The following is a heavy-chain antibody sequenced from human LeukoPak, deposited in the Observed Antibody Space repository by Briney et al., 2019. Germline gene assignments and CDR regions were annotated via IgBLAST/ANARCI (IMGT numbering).Heavy chain of an antibody. D-gene: IGHD1-26*01. J-gene: IGHJ5*02. CDR3: ARGTLVGAIYNWFDP. V-gene: IGHV4-39*07. CDR1: GGSISSSSYY. CDR2: IYYSGST. Sequence: SETLSLTCTVSGGSISSSSYYWGWIRQPPGKGLEWIGSIYYSGSTYYNPSLKSRVTISVDTSKNQFSLKLSSVTAADTAVYYCARGTLVGAIYNWFDPWGQGTLVTVSS.